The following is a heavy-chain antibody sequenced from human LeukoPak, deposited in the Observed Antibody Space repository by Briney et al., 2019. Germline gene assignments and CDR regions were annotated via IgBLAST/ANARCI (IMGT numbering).Heavy chain of an antibody. CDR1: GFTVSSNY. D-gene: IGHD3-10*01. J-gene: IGHJ5*02. V-gene: IGHV3-53*04. CDR2: IYSGGST. CDR3: ARLKWFGELSWFDP. Sequence: GGSLRLSCAASGFTVSSNYMSWVRQAPGKGLEWVSVIYSGGSTYYADSVKGRFTISRHNSKNTPYLQMNSLRAEDTAVYYCARLKWFGELSWFDPWGQGTLVTVSS.